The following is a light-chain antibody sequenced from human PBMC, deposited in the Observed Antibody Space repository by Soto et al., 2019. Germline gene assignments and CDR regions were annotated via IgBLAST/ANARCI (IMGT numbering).Light chain of an antibody. V-gene: IGLV4-69*01. CDR3: QTWGTGIRV. J-gene: IGLJ2*01. CDR1: SGHSSYA. CDR2: LKSDGSH. Sequence: QSVLTQSPSASASLGASVKLTCTLSSGHSSYAIAWHQQHPQKGPRYLMKLKSDGSHTKGDGIPDRFSGSSSGAERYHTISSLQSEDEADYYCQTWGTGIRVFGGGTKLTVL.